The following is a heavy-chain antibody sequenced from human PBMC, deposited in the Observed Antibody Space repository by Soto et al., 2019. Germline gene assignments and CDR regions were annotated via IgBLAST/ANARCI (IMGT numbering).Heavy chain of an antibody. Sequence: EEQLVETGGGLTQPGGSLRLSCAASGFNVSSNYMNWVRQAPGKGPEWVSIIYSGGNTYYADSVKGRFTISRDNSKNTVYLHMNSLRAEDTAVYYCARVLSITIFGVGNRFYDRDVWGQGTTVTVSS. V-gene: IGHV3-53*02. CDR1: GFNVSSNY. J-gene: IGHJ6*03. CDR2: IYSGGNT. D-gene: IGHD3-3*01. CDR3: ARVLSITIFGVGNRFYDRDV.